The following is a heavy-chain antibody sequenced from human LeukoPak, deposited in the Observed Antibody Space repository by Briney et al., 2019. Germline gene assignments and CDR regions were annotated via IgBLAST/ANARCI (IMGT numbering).Heavy chain of an antibody. D-gene: IGHD3-22*01. J-gene: IGHJ4*02. V-gene: IGHV1-18*01. CDR2: ISAYNGNT. CDR1: GYTFTSYG. CDR3: ARDPYYYDSSRPNYYFDY. Sequence: ASVKVSCKASGYTFTSYGISWVRQAPGQGLEWMGWISAYNGNTNYAQKLQGRVTMTTDTSTSTAYMELRSLRSDDTAVYYCARDPYYYDSSRPNYYFDYWGQGTLVTVSS.